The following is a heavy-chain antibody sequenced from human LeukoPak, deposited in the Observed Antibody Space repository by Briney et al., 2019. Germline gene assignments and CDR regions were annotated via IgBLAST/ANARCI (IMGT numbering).Heavy chain of an antibody. CDR3: ARRVAPYYDILTGYFNYWYFDL. CDR2: IYYSGST. V-gene: IGHV4-59*08. CDR1: GGSISSYY. Sequence: SETLSLTCTVSGGSISSYYWSWIRQPPGKGLEWIGYIYYSGSTNYNPSLKSRVTISVETSKNHSSLKLSYVTAADTAVYYCARRVAPYYDILTGYFNYWYFDLWGRGTLVTVSS. J-gene: IGHJ2*01. D-gene: IGHD3-9*01.